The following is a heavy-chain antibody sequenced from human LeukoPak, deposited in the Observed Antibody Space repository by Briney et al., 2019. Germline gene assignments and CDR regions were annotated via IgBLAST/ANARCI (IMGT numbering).Heavy chain of an antibody. Sequence: ASVKVSCKASGYTFTSYDINWVRQATGQGLEWMGWMNPNSGNTGYAQKFQGRVTMTRNTSISTAYMELSSLGSEDTAGYYCARPPGSGYSFDYWGQGTLVTVSS. CDR3: ARPPGSGYSFDY. D-gene: IGHD3-22*01. V-gene: IGHV1-8*01. J-gene: IGHJ4*02. CDR1: GYTFTSYD. CDR2: MNPNSGNT.